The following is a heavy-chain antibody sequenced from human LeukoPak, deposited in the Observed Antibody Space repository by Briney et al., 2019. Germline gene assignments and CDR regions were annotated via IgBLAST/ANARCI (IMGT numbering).Heavy chain of an antibody. CDR2: IKQDGSEK. Sequence: GSLRLSCAASGFTFSSYWMSWVRQAPGKGLEWVANIKQDGSEKYYVDSVKGRFTISRDNAKNSLYLQMNSLRAEDTGVYYCARDGLWTSEPGTVTTFGGGMDVWGQGTTVTVSS. V-gene: IGHV3-7*01. CDR1: GFTFSSYW. D-gene: IGHD4-17*01. J-gene: IGHJ6*02. CDR3: ARDGLWTSEPGTVTTFGGGMDV.